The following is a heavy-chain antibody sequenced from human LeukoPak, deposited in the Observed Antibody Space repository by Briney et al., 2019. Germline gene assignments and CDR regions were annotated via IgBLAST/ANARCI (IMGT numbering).Heavy chain of an antibody. J-gene: IGHJ4*02. D-gene: IGHD1-1*01. CDR3: ARRGPYTDYFDY. CDR1: GGSISSTFYY. CDR2: THYSGST. V-gene: IGHV4-39*01. Sequence: PSETLSLTCTVSGGSISSTFYYWGWVRQPPGKGLEWIATTHYSGSTYYNPSLKSRVTISVDASKNQFSLKLSSVTAADTAVYYCARRGPYTDYFDYWGQGTLVTASS.